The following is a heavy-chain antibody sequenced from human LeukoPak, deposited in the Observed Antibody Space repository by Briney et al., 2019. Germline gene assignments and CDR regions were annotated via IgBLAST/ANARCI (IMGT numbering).Heavy chain of an antibody. V-gene: IGHV3-21*01. CDR2: ISSSGSSI. J-gene: IGHJ3*02. D-gene: IGHD6-6*01. Sequence: GGSLRLSCAASRFTSSDYSMNWVRQAPGKGLEWVSTISSSGSSIFYAASVKGRFTISRDNARNSLYLQMNSLRAEDTAVYYCGSLDSREDSSSRWGPLDIWGQGTMVTVSS. CDR3: GSLDSREDSSSRWGPLDI. CDR1: RFTSSDYS.